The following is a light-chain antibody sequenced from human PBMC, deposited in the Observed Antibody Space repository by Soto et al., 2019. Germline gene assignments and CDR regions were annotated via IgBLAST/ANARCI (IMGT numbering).Light chain of an antibody. Sequence: QSVLTQLPSVSGAPGQRVTISCTGSSSNIGAGYDVHWYQQLPGTAPKLLIYGNSNRPSGVPDRFSGSKSGTSASLAITGRQAEDEADYYCQSYDSSLSGSKVFGTGTKLTVL. CDR1: SSNIGAGYD. V-gene: IGLV1-40*01. CDR2: GNS. CDR3: QSYDSSLSGSKV. J-gene: IGLJ1*01.